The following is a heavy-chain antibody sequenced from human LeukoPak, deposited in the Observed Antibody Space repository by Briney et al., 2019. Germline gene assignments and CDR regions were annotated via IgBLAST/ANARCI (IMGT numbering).Heavy chain of an antibody. Sequence: PSETLSLTCAVSGGTISSYYWNWIRQPPGKGLEWIGYIHDSGSTKYNPSLKSRVAISVDTSKNQFSLKLSSVTAADTAVYYCSSIAAGYGMDVWGQGTTVTVSS. J-gene: IGHJ6*02. V-gene: IGHV4-59*01. CDR2: IHDSGST. CDR3: SSIAAGYGMDV. CDR1: GGTISSYY. D-gene: IGHD6-13*01.